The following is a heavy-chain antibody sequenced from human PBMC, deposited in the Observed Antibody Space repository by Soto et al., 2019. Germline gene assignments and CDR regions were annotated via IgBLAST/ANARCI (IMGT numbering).Heavy chain of an antibody. V-gene: IGHV4-4*07. CDR2: IHTSGST. CDR1: GGSISSYY. Sequence: SETLSLTCTVSGGSISSYYWSWIRQPAGKGLEWIGRIHTSGSTNYNPSLKSRVTMSVDTSKNQFSLKLSSVTAADTAVYYCAAPYYYNAFDIWGQGTMVKVSS. D-gene: IGHD3-10*01. CDR3: AAPYYYNAFDI. J-gene: IGHJ3*02.